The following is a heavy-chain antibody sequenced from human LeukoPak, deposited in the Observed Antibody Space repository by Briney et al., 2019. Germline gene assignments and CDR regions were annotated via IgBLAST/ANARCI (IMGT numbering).Heavy chain of an antibody. J-gene: IGHJ6*03. Sequence: PGGSLRLSCAASGFTFSSYSMNWVRQAPGKGLEWVSSISSSSSYIYYADSVKGRFTISRDNAKNSLYLQMNSLRAEDTAVYYCARSPAGANYYLDVWGKGTTVTISS. CDR2: ISSSSSYI. CDR3: ARSPAGANYYLDV. D-gene: IGHD1-14*01. V-gene: IGHV3-21*01. CDR1: GFTFSSYS.